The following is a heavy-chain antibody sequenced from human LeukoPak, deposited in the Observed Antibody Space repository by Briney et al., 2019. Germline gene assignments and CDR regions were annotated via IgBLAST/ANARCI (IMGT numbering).Heavy chain of an antibody. D-gene: IGHD6-6*01. CDR3: ARGLAFYGSSSEVYYYYYMDV. V-gene: IGHV1-2*02. J-gene: IGHJ6*03. CDR2: INPNSGGT. Sequence: ASVKVSCKASGYTFTGYYMHWVRQAPGQGLEWMGWINPNSGGTNYPQKFQGRVTMTRDTSISTAYMELSRLRSDDTAVYYCARGLAFYGSSSEVYYYYYMDVWGKGTTVTVSS. CDR1: GYTFTGYY.